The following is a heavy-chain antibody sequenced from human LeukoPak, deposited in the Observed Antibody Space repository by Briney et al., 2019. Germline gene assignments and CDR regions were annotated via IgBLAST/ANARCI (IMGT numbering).Heavy chain of an antibody. D-gene: IGHD5/OR15-5a*01. CDR3: ARVFGVYDLPRKDSWFDP. CDR1: GGSFSGYY. V-gene: IGHV4-34*01. Sequence: PSETLSLTCAVYGGSFSGYYWSWIRQPPGKGLEWIGEINHSGSTNYNPSLKSRVTISVDTSKNQFSLKLSSVTAADTAVYYCARVFGVYDLPRKDSWFDPWGQGTLVTVSS. CDR2: INHSGST. J-gene: IGHJ5*02.